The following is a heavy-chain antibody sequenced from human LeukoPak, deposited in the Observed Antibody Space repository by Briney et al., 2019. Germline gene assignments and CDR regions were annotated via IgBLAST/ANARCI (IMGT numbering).Heavy chain of an antibody. D-gene: IGHD1-26*01. V-gene: IGHV1-8*01. CDR3: ARGGGSYYCYGTDV. Sequence: ASVKVSCKASGYTFTSYDINWVRQATGQRLEWMGWMNPNSGNTGYAQKFQGRVTMTRNTSISTAYMELSSLRSEDTAVYYCARGGGSYYCYGTDVWGQGTTVTVSS. CDR2: MNPNSGNT. CDR1: GYTFTSYD. J-gene: IGHJ6*02.